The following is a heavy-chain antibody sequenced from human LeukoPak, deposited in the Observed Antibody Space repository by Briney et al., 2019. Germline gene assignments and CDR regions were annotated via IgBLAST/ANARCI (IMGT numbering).Heavy chain of an antibody. CDR1: GFTFSGSA. CDR3: TRLGAYCGGDCYGNYYYGMDV. D-gene: IGHD2-21*02. CDR2: IRSKANSYAT. Sequence: GGSLRLSCAASGFTFSGSAMHWVRQASGKGLEWVGRIRSKANSYATAYAASVKGRLTISRDDSKNTAYLQMNSLKTEDTAVYYCTRLGAYCGGDCYGNYYYGMDVWGQGTTVTVSS. J-gene: IGHJ6*02. V-gene: IGHV3-73*01.